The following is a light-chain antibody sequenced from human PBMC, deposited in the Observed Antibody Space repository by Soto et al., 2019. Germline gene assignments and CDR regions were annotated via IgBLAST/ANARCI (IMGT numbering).Light chain of an antibody. CDR1: SSDIGAYNY. Sequence: QSALTQPASVSGAPGQSIAISCTGASSDIGAYNYVSWYQHHPGKAPKLIIYDVTKRPSGVSDRFSGSKSGNTASLTISGLRAEDEGDYYCSSYTSSATLVFGGGTKLTVL. V-gene: IGLV2-14*03. J-gene: IGLJ2*01. CDR3: SSYTSSATLV. CDR2: DVT.